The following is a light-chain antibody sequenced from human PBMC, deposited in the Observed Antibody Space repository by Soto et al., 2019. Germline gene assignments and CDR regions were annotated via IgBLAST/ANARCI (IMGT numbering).Light chain of an antibody. CDR3: SSYTSSSTLV. J-gene: IGLJ2*01. V-gene: IGLV2-14*01. CDR2: EVS. Sequence: QSALTQPPSVSGSPGQSVTMSCTGTRYDVGGYNYVSWYQQHPGKAPKLMIYEVSNRPSGVSNRFSGSKSGNTASLTISGLQAEDEADYYCSSYTSSSTLVFGEGTQLTVL. CDR1: RYDVGGYNY.